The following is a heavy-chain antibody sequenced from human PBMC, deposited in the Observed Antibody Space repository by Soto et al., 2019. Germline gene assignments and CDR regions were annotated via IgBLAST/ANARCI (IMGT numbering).Heavy chain of an antibody. J-gene: IGHJ5*02. CDR1: GGSFSSYY. V-gene: IGHV4-34*01. D-gene: IGHD5-12*01. CDR2: INHSGST. CDR3: ARGEGRLVGTWFDP. Sequence: SETLSLTCDVYGGSFSSYYWNWIRQPPGKGLEWLGEINHSGSTNYNPSLESRVTISLDTSKTQFSLKLSSVTAADTAVYYCARGEGRLVGTWFDPWGQGTLVTVSS.